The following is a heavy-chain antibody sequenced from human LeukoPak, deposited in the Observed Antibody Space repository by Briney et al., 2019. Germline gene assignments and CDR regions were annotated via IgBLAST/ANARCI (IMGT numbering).Heavy chain of an antibody. CDR1: GGSFSGYY. CDR2: INHSGST. Sequence: SETLSLTCAVYGGSFSGYYWSWIRQPPGKGLEWIGEINHSGSTNYNPSLKSRVTISVDTSKNQFSLKLSSVTAADTAVYYCARGRRTPQPHSWLLLSILDYWGRGTLVTVSS. V-gene: IGHV4-34*01. D-gene: IGHD3-22*01. J-gene: IGHJ4*02. CDR3: ARGRRTPQPHSWLLLSILDY.